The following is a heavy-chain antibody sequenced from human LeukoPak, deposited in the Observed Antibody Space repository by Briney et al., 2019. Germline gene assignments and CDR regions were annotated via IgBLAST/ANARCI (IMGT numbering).Heavy chain of an antibody. J-gene: IGHJ4*02. CDR1: GGSISSGDYY. CDR2: IYYSGST. Sequence: SETLSLTCTVSGGSISSGDYYWSWIRQPPGKGLEWIGYIYYSGSTYYNPSLKSRVTISVDTSKNQFSLQLRSVTAADTAVYYCARCWGGVYSSGYRAPFDYWGQGTLVTVSS. V-gene: IGHV4-30-4*01. D-gene: IGHD3-22*01. CDR3: ARCWGGVYSSGYRAPFDY.